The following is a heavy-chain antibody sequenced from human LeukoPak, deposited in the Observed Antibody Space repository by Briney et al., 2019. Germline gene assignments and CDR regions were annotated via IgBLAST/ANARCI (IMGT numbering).Heavy chain of an antibody. CDR2: IYNSGST. Sequence: PSETLSLTCTVSGGSISSYYWSWIRQPPGKGLEWIGRIYNSGSTNYNPSLKSRVTMSVDTSKNQFSLKLSSVTAADTAVYYCARDGYCSSTSCYHGRWFDPWGQGTLVTVCS. J-gene: IGHJ5*02. V-gene: IGHV4-4*07. CDR1: GGSISSYY. CDR3: ARDGYCSSTSCYHGRWFDP. D-gene: IGHD2-2*03.